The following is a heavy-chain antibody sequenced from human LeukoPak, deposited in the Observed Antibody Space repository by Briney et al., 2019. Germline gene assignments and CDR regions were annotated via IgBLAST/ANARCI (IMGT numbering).Heavy chain of an antibody. CDR3: ASMIQDYYYYYYMDV. V-gene: IGHV4-30-4*08. CDR2: IDYSRST. J-gene: IGHJ6*03. CDR1: GGSISSGDYY. Sequence: NPSQTLSLTCTVSGGSISSGDYYWSWIRQPPGKGLEWIGYIDYSRSTYYNPSLKSRVTISVDTSKNQFSLKLSSVTAADTAVYYCASMIQDYYYYYYMDVWGKGTTVTVSS. D-gene: IGHD3-16*01.